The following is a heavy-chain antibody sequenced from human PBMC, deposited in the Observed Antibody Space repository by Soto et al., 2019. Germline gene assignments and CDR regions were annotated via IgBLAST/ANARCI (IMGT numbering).Heavy chain of an antibody. V-gene: IGHV3-30*03. CDR2: ISYDGSNK. D-gene: IGHD1-26*01. CDR3: ADGSGARTYFDY. Sequence: QEQLVESGGGVVQPGRSLRLSCAASGFTFSSYGMHWVRQAPGKGLEWVAVISYDGSNKYYVDSVKGRFTISRDNSKNTLYLQMNSLRAEDTAVYYCADGSGARTYFDYWGQGNLVTVSS. J-gene: IGHJ4*02. CDR1: GFTFSSYG.